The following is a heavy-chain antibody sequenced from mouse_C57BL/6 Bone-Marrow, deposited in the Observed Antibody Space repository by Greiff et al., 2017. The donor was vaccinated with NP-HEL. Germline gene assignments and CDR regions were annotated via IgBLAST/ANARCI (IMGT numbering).Heavy chain of an antibody. D-gene: IGHD3-3*01. V-gene: IGHV1-50*01. CDR1: GYTFTSYW. Sequence: VQLQQPGAELVKPGASVKLSCKASGYTFTSYWMQWVKQRPGQGLEWIGEIDPSDSYTNYNQKFKGRATLTVDTSSSTAYMQRSSLTSEDSAVYYCAKGTRFAYWGQGTLVTVSA. CDR3: AKGTRFAY. J-gene: IGHJ3*01. CDR2: IDPSDSYT.